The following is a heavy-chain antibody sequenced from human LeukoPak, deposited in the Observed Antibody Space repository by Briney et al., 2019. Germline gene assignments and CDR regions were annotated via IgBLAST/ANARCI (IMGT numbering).Heavy chain of an antibody. CDR2: IVVGSGNT. D-gene: IGHD3-16*01. CDR1: GFTFTSSA. Sequence: ASVKVSCKASGFTFTSSAMQWVRQARGQRLEWIGWIVVGSGNTNYAQKFQERVTITRDMSTSTAYMELSSLRSEDTAVYYCAADRGAGVWGSPSDWGQGTLVTVSS. J-gene: IGHJ4*02. CDR3: AADRGAGVWGSPSD. V-gene: IGHV1-58*02.